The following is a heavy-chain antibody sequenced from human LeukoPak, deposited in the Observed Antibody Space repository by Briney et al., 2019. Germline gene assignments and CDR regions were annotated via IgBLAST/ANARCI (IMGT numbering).Heavy chain of an antibody. J-gene: IGHJ5*02. V-gene: IGHV4-30-4*01. CDR2: IYYSGST. D-gene: IGHD5-12*01. CDR3: ARDRSPGYARVGYNWFDP. Sequence: SETLSLTCTVSGGYISSGDYYWSWIRQPPGTGMERVAYIYYSGSTYYNPSLKSRLIISVHTSKNQFSLQLSSVTAADTAVYYCARDRSPGYARVGYNWFDPWGQGTLVTVSS. CDR1: GGYISSGDYY.